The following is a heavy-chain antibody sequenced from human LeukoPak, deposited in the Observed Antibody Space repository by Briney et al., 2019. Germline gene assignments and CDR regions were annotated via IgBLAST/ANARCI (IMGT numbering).Heavy chain of an antibody. CDR3: ARGGSGSYFAYRWFDS. CDR2: IYHSGST. D-gene: IGHD3-10*01. Sequence: SGTLSLTCAVSGGSISSSNWWSWVRQPPGKGLEWIGEIYHSGSTNYNPSLKSRVTISVDKSKNQFSLKLSSVTAADTAVYYCARGGSGSYFAYRWFDSWGQGTLVTVSS. CDR1: GGSISSSNW. J-gene: IGHJ5*01. V-gene: IGHV4-4*02.